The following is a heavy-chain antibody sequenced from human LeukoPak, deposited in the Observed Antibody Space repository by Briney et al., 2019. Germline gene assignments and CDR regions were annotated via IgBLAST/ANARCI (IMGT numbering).Heavy chain of an antibody. V-gene: IGHV5-51*01. CDR2: IYPGDSDT. CDR1: GYIFTNYW. D-gene: IGHD4-17*01. J-gene: IGHJ4*02. Sequence: GESLKISCKGSGYIFTNYWIGWVRQLPGEGLEWMGIIYPGDSDTRYSPSFQGQVTISADKSISTAYLQWSSLKASDTAMYYCARPHDYGDYAFDYWGQGTLVTVSS. CDR3: ARPHDYGDYAFDY.